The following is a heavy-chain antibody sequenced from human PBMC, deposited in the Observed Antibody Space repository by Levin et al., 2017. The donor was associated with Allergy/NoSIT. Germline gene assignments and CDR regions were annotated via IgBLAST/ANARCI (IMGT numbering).Heavy chain of an antibody. CDR3: ARKPRRPVNDAFDI. J-gene: IGHJ3*02. V-gene: IGHV3-53*01. Sequence: GESLKISCAASGFTVSSNYMSWVRQAPGKGLEWVSVIYSGGSTYYADSVKGRFTISRDNSKNTLYLQMNSLRAEDTAVYYCARKPRRPVNDAFDIWGQGTMVTVSS. CDR1: GFTVSSNY. CDR2: IYSGGST.